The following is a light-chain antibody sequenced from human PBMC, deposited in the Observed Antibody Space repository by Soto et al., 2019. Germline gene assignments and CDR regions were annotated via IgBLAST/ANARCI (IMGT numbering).Light chain of an antibody. CDR2: DAF. CDR1: QSIVSY. J-gene: IGKJ1*01. CDR3: QQYNVYSWT. V-gene: IGKV1-5*01. Sequence: EISESPFFPYATVVSSVNITCLASQSIVSYLRWYHQKPGKAPKLLIYDAFGLESGVPSKFSGSGSGTEFTLTISSLQPEDFATYYCQQYNVYSWTFGQRP.